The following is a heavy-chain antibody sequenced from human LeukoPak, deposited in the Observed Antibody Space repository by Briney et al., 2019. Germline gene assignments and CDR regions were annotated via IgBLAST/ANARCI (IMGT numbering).Heavy chain of an antibody. Sequence: SETLSLTCTVSGDSISRYYWSWIRQPAGKGLEWIGRIYTSGSTNYNPSLKSRVTISVDTSKNQFSLKLSSVTAADTAVYYCARGCSGDRCYSVRAFDIWGQGTMVTVSS. CDR1: GDSISRYY. D-gene: IGHD2-15*01. V-gene: IGHV4-4*07. CDR2: IYTSGST. J-gene: IGHJ3*02. CDR3: ARGCSGDRCYSVRAFDI.